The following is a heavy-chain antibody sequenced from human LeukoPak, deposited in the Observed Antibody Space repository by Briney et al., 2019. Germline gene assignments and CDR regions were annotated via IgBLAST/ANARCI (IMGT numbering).Heavy chain of an antibody. Sequence: ASVKVSCKASGYNFTTYDVNWVRQATGQGLEWMGWMNPNSGNTGYAQKFQGRVTMTRNTSISTAYMELSSLRSEDTAVYYCARGSDCSGGSCYLWFDPWGQGTLVTVSS. CDR2: MNPNSGNT. D-gene: IGHD2-15*01. CDR3: ARGSDCSGGSCYLWFDP. CDR1: GYNFTTYD. J-gene: IGHJ5*02. V-gene: IGHV1-8*01.